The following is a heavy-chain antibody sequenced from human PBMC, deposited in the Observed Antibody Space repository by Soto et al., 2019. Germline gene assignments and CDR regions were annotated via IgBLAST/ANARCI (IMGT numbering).Heavy chain of an antibody. CDR2: ISSSSSYI. CDR3: ARYSSSLDAFDI. V-gene: IGHV3-21*01. Sequence: GGSLRLSCAASGFTFSSYSMNWVRQAPGKGLEWVSSISSSSSYIYYADSVKGRFTISRDNAKNSLYLQMNSLRAEDTAVYYCARYSSSLDAFDIWGQGTMVTVSS. J-gene: IGHJ3*02. D-gene: IGHD6-13*01. CDR1: GFTFSSYS.